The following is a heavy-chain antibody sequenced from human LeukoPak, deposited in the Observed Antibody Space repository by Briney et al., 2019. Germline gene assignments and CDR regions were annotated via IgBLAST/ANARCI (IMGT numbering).Heavy chain of an antibody. CDR2: ISSSSSYI. CDR1: GFTFSSYS. CDR3: ASEKGPDGDYFAGCVGY. J-gene: IGHJ4*02. D-gene: IGHD4-17*01. Sequence: SGGSLRLSCAASGFTFSSYSMNSVRQAPGKGLEWVSSISSSSSYIYYAVSVKGRFTISRDNAKNSLYLQMNRLRAEDTAVYYCASEKGPDGDYFAGCVGYWGQGTLVTVSS. V-gene: IGHV3-21*01.